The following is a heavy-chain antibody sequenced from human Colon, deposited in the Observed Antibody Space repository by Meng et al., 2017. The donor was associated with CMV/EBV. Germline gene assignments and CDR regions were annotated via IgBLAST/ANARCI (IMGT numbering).Heavy chain of an antibody. D-gene: IGHD2-21*01. Sequence: GGSLRLSCAASGFTFSSYDMHWVRQPPGKGLEWVSRIIGNGGGTNYADSVKGRFTISRDNSKNTLYLQMSSLRAEDSAVYYCAKSTVGDYSYFDSWGQGTLVTVSS. CDR2: IIGNGGGT. CDR1: GFTFSSYD. V-gene: IGHV3-23*01. CDR3: AKSTVGDYSYFDS. J-gene: IGHJ4*02.